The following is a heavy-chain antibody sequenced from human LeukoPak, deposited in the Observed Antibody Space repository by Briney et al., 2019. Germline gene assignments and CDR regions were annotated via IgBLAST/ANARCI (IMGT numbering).Heavy chain of an antibody. Sequence: SETLSLTCTVSDGSISSYYWSWIRQPPGQGLEWIGYIYYSGSTNYNPSLKSRVTISVDTSKNHFSLKLSSVTAADTAVYYCARRYGSGRRDQFDIWGQGTMVTVSS. V-gene: IGHV4-59*08. CDR3: ARRYGSGRRDQFDI. D-gene: IGHD3-10*01. CDR2: IYYSGST. CDR1: DGSISSYY. J-gene: IGHJ3*02.